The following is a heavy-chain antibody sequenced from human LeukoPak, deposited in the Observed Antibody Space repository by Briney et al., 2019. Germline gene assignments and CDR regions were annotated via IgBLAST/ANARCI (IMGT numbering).Heavy chain of an antibody. CDR1: GGSISSGGYY. D-gene: IGHD5-24*01. CDR3: AGGDGYNGNFFDL. Sequence: SETLSLTCTVSGGSISSGGYYWSWIRQHPGKGLEWIGYIYYSGSTYYNPSLKSRVTISVDTSKNQFSLKLSSVTAADTAVYYCAGGDGYNGNFFDLWGRGTLVTVSS. CDR2: IYYSGST. V-gene: IGHV4-31*03. J-gene: IGHJ2*01.